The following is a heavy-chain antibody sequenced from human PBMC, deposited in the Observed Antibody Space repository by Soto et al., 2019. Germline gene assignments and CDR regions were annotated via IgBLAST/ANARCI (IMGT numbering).Heavy chain of an antibody. CDR2: IHAGNGYT. V-gene: IGHV1-3*01. CDR3: ARVQYSGYDFKLAFDI. J-gene: IGHJ3*02. Sequence: QVQLVQSGAQVKKPGASVKVSCKASGYTFDNYALHWVRQAPGRRLEWMGWIHAGNGYTKYSPSFQGRVTITRDTSASKVHMDLSSLRSEDTAVYYCARVQYSGYDFKLAFDIWGQGTMVTVSS. CDR1: GYTFDNYA. D-gene: IGHD5-12*01.